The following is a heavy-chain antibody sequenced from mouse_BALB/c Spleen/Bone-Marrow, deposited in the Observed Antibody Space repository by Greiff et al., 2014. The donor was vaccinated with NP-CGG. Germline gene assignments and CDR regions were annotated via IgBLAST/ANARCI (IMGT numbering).Heavy chain of an antibody. Sequence: EVQLQQSGPELVKPGASVKMSCKASGYTFTSYVMHWVKQKPGQGLEWIGYINPYNDGTKYNEKFKGKATLTSDKSSSTAYVELSSLTSEDSAVYYCARRQFITTAAWFAYWGQGTLVTVSA. V-gene: IGHV1-14*01. J-gene: IGHJ3*01. CDR2: INPYNDGT. D-gene: IGHD1-2*01. CDR1: GYTFTSYV. CDR3: ARRQFITTAAWFAY.